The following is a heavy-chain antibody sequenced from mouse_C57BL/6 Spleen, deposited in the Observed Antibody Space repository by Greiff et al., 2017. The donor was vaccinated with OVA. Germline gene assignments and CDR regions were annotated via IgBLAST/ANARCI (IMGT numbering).Heavy chain of an antibody. CDR2: IYPGNSDT. D-gene: IGHD1-1*01. J-gene: IGHJ4*01. V-gene: IGHV1-5*01. Sequence: RPGQGLEWIGAIYPGNSDTSYNQKFKGKAKLTAVTSASTAYMELSSLTNEDSAVYYCTRSHYGSSYYAMDYWGQGTSVTVSS. CDR3: TRSHYGSSYYAMDY.